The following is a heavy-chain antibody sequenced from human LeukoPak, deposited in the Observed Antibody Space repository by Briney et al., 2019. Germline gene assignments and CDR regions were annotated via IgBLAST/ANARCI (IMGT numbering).Heavy chain of an antibody. V-gene: IGHV3-30-3*01. D-gene: IGHD6-13*01. Sequence: GTSLRLSCAASGFTFNSYAMHWVRQAPGKGLEWVALISYDGSNKYYADSVKGRFTISRDNSKKTLYLQMNSLRAEDTALYYCARDLEKSSSWYPKSPPEHWGQGTQVTVPS. CDR1: GFTFNSYA. CDR3: ARDLEKSSSWYPKSPPEH. J-gene: IGHJ4*02. CDR2: ISYDGSNK.